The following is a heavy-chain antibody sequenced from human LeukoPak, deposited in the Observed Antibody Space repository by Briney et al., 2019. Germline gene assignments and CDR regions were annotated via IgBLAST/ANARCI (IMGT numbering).Heavy chain of an antibody. CDR3: AASQTYDYYYYTDV. J-gene: IGHJ6*03. V-gene: IGHV1-2*02. Sequence: ASAKVSCKASGYTFTGYYMHWVRQAPGQGLEWMGWINPSSGGTNYAQKFQGRVTMTRDTSISTAYMELSRLRSDDTAVYYCAASQTYDYYYYTDVWGKGTTVTVSS. D-gene: IGHD3-16*01. CDR1: GYTFTGYY. CDR2: INPSSGGT.